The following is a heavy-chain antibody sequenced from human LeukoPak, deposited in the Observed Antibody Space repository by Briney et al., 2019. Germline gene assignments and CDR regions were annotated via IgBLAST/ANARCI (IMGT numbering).Heavy chain of an antibody. CDR1: GFTFSSYG. D-gene: IGHD3-22*01. Sequence: GGSLRLSCATSGFTFSSYGMHWVRQAPGKGLQWVVFIRHDGSNKYYADSVKGRFTISRDNSKNTVYLQMNSLRAEDTAVYYCAKDFSVYYYDSRVLDYWGQGTLVTVSS. J-gene: IGHJ4*02. V-gene: IGHV3-30*02. CDR3: AKDFSVYYYDSRVLDY. CDR2: IRHDGSNK.